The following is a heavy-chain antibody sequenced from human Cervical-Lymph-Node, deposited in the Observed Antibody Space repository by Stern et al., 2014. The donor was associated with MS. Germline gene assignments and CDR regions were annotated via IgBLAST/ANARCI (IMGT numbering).Heavy chain of an antibody. Sequence: VQLVQSGAVVEKPGASVKVSCKASGYRFSSYGLSWVRQAPGQGLEWMGWISGHNGKTNHANKFQGRVTMTTDISTGTAYMELRSLRFDDMAVYYCARTNPLRFGGFYGMDVWGQWTTVTVSS. V-gene: IGHV1-18*03. CDR3: ARTNPLRFGGFYGMDV. J-gene: IGHJ6*02. CDR2: ISGHNGKT. D-gene: IGHD3-10*01. CDR1: GYRFSSYG.